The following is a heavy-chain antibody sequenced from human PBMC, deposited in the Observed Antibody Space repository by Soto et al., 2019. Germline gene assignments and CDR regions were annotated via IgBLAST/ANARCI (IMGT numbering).Heavy chain of an antibody. D-gene: IGHD3-22*01. J-gene: IGHJ5*02. CDR1: GYTFTSYG. CDR3: ARARGDSSGYYLSSPFWFDP. Sequence: ASVQVSWKASGYTFTSYGISWVRQAPGQGLEWMGWISAYNGNTNYAQKLQGRVTMTTDTSTSTAYMELRSLRSDDAAVYYCARARGDSSGYYLSSPFWFDPWGQGTLVTVSS. V-gene: IGHV1-18*01. CDR2: ISAYNGNT.